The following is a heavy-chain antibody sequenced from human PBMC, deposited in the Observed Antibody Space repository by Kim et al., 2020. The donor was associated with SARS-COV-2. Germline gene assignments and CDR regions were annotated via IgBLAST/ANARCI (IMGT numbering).Heavy chain of an antibody. CDR2: INAGNGNT. J-gene: IGHJ5*02. D-gene: IGHD4-17*01. CDR3: TTVVGGVRLDP. V-gene: IGHV1-3*01. CDR1: GYTFTRYA. Sequence: ASVKVSCKASGYTFTRYAMHWVRQAPGQRLEWMGWINAGNGNTKYSQNFQGRVTISTDTSASTAYMELSSLRSEDTAVYYCTTVVGGVRLDPWGQGTLVTVSS.